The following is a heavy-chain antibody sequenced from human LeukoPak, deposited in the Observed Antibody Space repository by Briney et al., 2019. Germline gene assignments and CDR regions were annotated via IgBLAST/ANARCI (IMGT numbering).Heavy chain of an antibody. Sequence: GGSLRLSCAASGFTFSDYYMSWVRQAPGKGLEWVSYISSSGSTIYYADSVKGRFTISRDNAKNSLYLQMNSLRAEDTAVYYCASGDYDFWSARPWGQGTLVTVSS. CDR2: ISSSGSTI. CDR1: GFTFSDYY. CDR3: ASGDYDFWSARP. J-gene: IGHJ4*02. V-gene: IGHV3-11*04. D-gene: IGHD3-3*01.